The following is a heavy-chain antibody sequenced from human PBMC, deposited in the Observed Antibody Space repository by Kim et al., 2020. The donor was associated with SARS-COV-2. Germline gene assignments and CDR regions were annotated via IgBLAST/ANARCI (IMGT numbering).Heavy chain of an antibody. Sequence: ASVKVSCKASGYTFTSYDINWVRQATGQGLEWMGWMNPNSGNTGYAQKFQGRVTMTRNTSISTAYMELSSLRSEDTAVYYCARGGSPEEDYYYDSSGYYYVYWGQGTLVTVSS. D-gene: IGHD3-22*01. CDR2: MNPNSGNT. V-gene: IGHV1-8*01. CDR1: GYTFTSYD. CDR3: ARGGSPEEDYYYDSSGYYYVY. J-gene: IGHJ4*02.